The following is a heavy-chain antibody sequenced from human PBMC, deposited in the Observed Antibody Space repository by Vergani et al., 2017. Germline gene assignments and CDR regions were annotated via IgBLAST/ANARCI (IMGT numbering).Heavy chain of an antibody. CDR2: LYASGST. J-gene: IGHJ4*02. V-gene: IGHV4-38-2*01. D-gene: IGHD5-18*01. CDR1: DFISNGHY. Sequence: QVQLQESGPGLVKPSETLSLICDVFDFISNGHYWGWIRQFPETGAEWIGSLYASGSTYYSPSLKSRGAISIDTSKNHFSLGLSIVTAADTAVYYCARHLRGYSYGVFDYWGQGREVTVSS. CDR3: ARHLRGYSYGVFDY.